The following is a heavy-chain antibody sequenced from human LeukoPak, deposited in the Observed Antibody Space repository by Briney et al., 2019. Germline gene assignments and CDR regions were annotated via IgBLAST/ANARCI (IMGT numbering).Heavy chain of an antibody. CDR2: IYSSGST. CDR3: ARGGRIVGAISWFDY. J-gene: IGHJ4*02. Sequence: SETLSLTCTVSGDSISSFYWTWIRQPAGKGLEWIGRIYSSGSTNYNPSLKSRVTISVDTSKNQFSLKLSSVTAADTAVYYCARGGRIVGAISWFDYWGQGTLVTVSS. V-gene: IGHV4-4*07. CDR1: GDSISSFY. D-gene: IGHD1-26*01.